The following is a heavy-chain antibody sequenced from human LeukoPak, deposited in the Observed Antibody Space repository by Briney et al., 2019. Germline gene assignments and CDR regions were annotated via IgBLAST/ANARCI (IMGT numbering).Heavy chain of an antibody. V-gene: IGHV3-66*02. CDR1: GFTVSSNY. Sequence: GGSLRLSCAASGFTVSSNYMSWVRQAPGKGLEWVSVIYSGGSTYYADSVKGRFTISRDNSKNTLYLQMNSLRAEDTAVYYCARIIYCSGGSCYRPDAFDIWGQGTMVTVSS. CDR3: ARIIYCSGGSCYRPDAFDI. D-gene: IGHD2-15*01. J-gene: IGHJ3*02. CDR2: IYSGGST.